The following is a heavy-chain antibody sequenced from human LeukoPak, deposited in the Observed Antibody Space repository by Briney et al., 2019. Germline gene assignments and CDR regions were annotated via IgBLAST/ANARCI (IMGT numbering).Heavy chain of an antibody. D-gene: IGHD3-3*01. Sequence: SETLSLTCTVSGGSISSYYWSWIRQPPGKGLEWIGYIYYSGSTNYNPSLKSRVTISVDTSKNQFSLKLSSVTAADTAVYYCARARLRSELFDYWGQGTLVTVSS. CDR2: IYYSGST. CDR3: ARARLRSELFDY. V-gene: IGHV4-59*01. J-gene: IGHJ4*02. CDR1: GGSISSYY.